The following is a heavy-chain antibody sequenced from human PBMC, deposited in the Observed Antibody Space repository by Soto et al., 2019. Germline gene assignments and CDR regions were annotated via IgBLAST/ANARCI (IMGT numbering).Heavy chain of an antibody. CDR3: ARKVGTADFWSGGGYFAY. D-gene: IGHD3-3*01. CDR2: IIPIFGTA. CDR1: GGTFSSYA. V-gene: IGHV1-69*12. J-gene: IGHJ4*02. Sequence: QVQLVQSGAEVKKPGSSVKVSCKASGGTFSSYAISWVRQAPGQGLEWMGGIIPIFGTANYAQKFQGRVTITADESTSTAYMELSSLRSEDTAVYYCARKVGTADFWSGGGYFAYWGQGTLVTVSS.